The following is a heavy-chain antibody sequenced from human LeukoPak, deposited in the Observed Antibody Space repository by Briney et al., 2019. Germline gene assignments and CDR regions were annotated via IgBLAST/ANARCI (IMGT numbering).Heavy chain of an antibody. J-gene: IGHJ4*02. Sequence: GASVKVSCKASLGTFSSYALIWVRQAPGQGLEWVGGGIPIFGTANYAQKFQGRVTITADESTSTAYMELSSLRSEDTAVYYCARSRYDFWSGYTAYYFDYWGQGTLVTVSS. D-gene: IGHD3-3*01. CDR2: GIPIFGTA. CDR3: ARSRYDFWSGYTAYYFDY. V-gene: IGHV1-69*13. CDR1: LGTFSSYA.